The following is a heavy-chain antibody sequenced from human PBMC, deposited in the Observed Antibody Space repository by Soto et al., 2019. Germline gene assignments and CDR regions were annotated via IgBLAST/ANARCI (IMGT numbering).Heavy chain of an antibody. D-gene: IGHD6-19*01. CDR2: MKPNSGNT. J-gene: IGHJ4*02. V-gene: IGHV1-8*01. Sequence: QVQLVQSGAEVKKHGASVTVFCKASGYTFTSYDINWVRQATGQGLEWMGWMKPNSGNTGYAQKYQGRVTMTRNTSISTAYMELSSLRSEDTAVYYCASERSSGWYVDYWGQGTLVTVSS. CDR3: ASERSSGWYVDY. CDR1: GYTFTSYD.